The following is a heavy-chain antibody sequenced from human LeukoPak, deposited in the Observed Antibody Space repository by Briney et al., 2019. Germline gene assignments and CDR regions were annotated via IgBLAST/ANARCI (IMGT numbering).Heavy chain of an antibody. V-gene: IGHV3-74*01. CDR3: VIDIGGYHDF. J-gene: IGHJ4*02. CDR1: GITFSSYW. Sequence: GGSLRLSCAVSGITFSSYWMHWVRQDPVRELLWVSRINTQGTYTNYADSVKGRFTISRDNAKNTLYLQMSSLRADDTAVYYCVIDIGGYHDFWGQGTLVSVSS. CDR2: INTQGTYT. D-gene: IGHD5-12*01.